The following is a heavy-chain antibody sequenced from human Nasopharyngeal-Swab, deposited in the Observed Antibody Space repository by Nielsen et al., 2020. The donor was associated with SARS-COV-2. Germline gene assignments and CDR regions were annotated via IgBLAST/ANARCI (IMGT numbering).Heavy chain of an antibody. CDR1: GFTFSSYD. V-gene: IGHV3-13*04. Sequence: GESLKISCAASGFTFSSYDMHWVRQATGKGLEWVSAIGTAGDTYYPGSVKGRFTISRENAKNSLYLQMNSLRAGDTAVYYCARGYDSSGYLRPIDAFDIWGQGKMVTVSS. J-gene: IGHJ3*02. CDR3: ARGYDSSGYLRPIDAFDI. CDR2: IGTAGDT. D-gene: IGHD3-22*01.